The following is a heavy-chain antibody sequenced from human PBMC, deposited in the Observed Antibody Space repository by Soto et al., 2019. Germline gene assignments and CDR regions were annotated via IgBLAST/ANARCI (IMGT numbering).Heavy chain of an antibody. CDR3: AKDQQLYGVSRMDV. Sequence: GGSLRLSCAASGFTVSSNYMSWVRQAPGKGLEWVSVIYSDGSTYYADSVKGRFTISRHNSKNTLYLQMNSLRAEDTAVYYCAKDQQLYGVSRMDVWGKGTTVTVSS. D-gene: IGHD3-16*02. CDR2: IYSDGST. J-gene: IGHJ6*03. CDR1: GFTVSSNY. V-gene: IGHV3-53*01.